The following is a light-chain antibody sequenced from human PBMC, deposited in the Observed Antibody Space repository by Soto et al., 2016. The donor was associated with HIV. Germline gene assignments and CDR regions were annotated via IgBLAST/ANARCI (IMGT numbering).Light chain of an antibody. CDR1: QGISKD. V-gene: IGKV1-17*01. Sequence: DIQMTQSPSSLSASVGDRVSITCRASQGISKDLGRFHQPPGKAPRRLIFAASTLHSGAPSRFSGSGFGTVFTLTISSLQPEDFGTYYCLQHNAFPRTFGGGTTVEIK. J-gene: IGKJ4*01. CDR3: LQHNAFPRT. CDR2: AAS.